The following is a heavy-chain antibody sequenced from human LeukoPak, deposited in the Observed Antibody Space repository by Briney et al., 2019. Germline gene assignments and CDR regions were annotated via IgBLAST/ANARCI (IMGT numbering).Heavy chain of an antibody. CDR3: ARDIGSGWSSDY. Sequence: SGTLSLTCAVSGGSISSGNWWSWVRQPPGKGLEWIGEIYHSGSTNYNPSLKSRVTISVDKSKNQFSLRPSSVTAADTAVYYCARDIGSGWSSDYWGQGTLVTVSS. D-gene: IGHD6-19*01. CDR1: GGSISSGNW. V-gene: IGHV4-4*02. J-gene: IGHJ4*02. CDR2: IYHSGST.